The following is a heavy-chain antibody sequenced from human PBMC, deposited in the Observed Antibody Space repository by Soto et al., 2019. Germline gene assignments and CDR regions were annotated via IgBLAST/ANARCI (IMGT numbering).Heavy chain of an antibody. CDR1: GFILSSYY. CDR2: IDYSGSP. Sequence: ETPSLTCPVSGFILSSYYWSWIRQTPGKGLEWIGNIDYSGSPNYNASLKSRVTISVDTSQSQFSLKLSSVTAADTAVYYCATFQKMALVRVGAFDIWGQGKMVTVS. D-gene: IGHD1-26*01. CDR3: ATFQKMALVRVGAFDI. V-gene: IGHV4-59*01. J-gene: IGHJ3*02.